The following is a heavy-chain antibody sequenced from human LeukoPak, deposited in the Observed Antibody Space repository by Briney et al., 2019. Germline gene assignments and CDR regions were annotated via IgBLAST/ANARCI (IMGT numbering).Heavy chain of an antibody. D-gene: IGHD3-9*01. J-gene: IGHJ4*02. V-gene: IGHV4-38-2*02. CDR3: ARVGYDILTGYYSFDY. Sequence: SETLSLTCTVSGYSISSGYYWGWIRQPPGKGLEWIGSIYHSGSTYYNPSLKSRVTISVDTSKNQFSLKLSSVTAADTAVYYCARVGYDILTGYYSFDYWGQGTLVTVSS. CDR2: IYHSGST. CDR1: GYSISSGYY.